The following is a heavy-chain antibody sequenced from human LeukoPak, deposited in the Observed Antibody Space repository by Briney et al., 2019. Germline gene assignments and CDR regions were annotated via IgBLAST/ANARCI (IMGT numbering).Heavy chain of an antibody. CDR2: IYYSGST. CDR3: ARDIGGSYPTLRYFDY. J-gene: IGHJ4*02. V-gene: IGHV4-59*01. D-gene: IGHD1-26*01. Sequence: SETLSLTCAVYGGSFSGYYWSWIRQPPGKGLEWIGYIYYSGSTNYNLSLKSRVTISVDTSKNQFSLKLSSVTAADTAVYYCARDIGGSYPTLRYFDYWGQGTLVTVSS. CDR1: GGSFSGYY.